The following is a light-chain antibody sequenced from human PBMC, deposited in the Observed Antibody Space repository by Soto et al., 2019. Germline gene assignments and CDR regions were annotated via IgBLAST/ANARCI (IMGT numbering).Light chain of an antibody. CDR3: TSYTSSSTYV. CDR2: EVS. Sequence: QSALTQPASVSGSPGQSITISCTGTSSDVGTYNYVSWYQHHPGKAPKLMIYEVSNRPSGVSNRFSASKSGNTASLTISGLRAEDEDDYYCTSYTSSSTYVFGTGTKLTVL. V-gene: IGLV2-14*01. J-gene: IGLJ1*01. CDR1: SSDVGTYNY.